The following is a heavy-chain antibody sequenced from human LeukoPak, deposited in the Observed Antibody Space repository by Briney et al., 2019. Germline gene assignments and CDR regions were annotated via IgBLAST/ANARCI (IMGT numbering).Heavy chain of an antibody. CDR1: GYTFTSYY. D-gene: IGHD3-10*01. CDR3: ATGVSEYYYGSGSYYDY. CDR2: INPNSGGT. V-gene: IGHV1-2*02. Sequence: ASVKVSCKASGYTFTSYYMHWVRQAPGQGLEWMGWINPNSGGTNYAQKFQGRVTMTRDTSISTAYMEMSSLRSEDTAVYYCATGVSEYYYGSGSYYDYWGQGTLVTVSS. J-gene: IGHJ4*02.